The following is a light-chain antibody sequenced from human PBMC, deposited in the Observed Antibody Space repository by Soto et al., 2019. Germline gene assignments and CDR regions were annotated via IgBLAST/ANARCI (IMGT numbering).Light chain of an antibody. CDR1: QSVSSN. CDR3: QQYNNWPSIT. Sequence: EVLMTQSPATLSVSPGERATLSCRASQSVSSNLAWYQQKPGQAPRLLIYGASTRATGIPARFSGSGSGTEFTLTISSLQSEDFAVYYCQQYNNWPSITFGQGTKVDIK. V-gene: IGKV3-15*01. CDR2: GAS. J-gene: IGKJ1*01.